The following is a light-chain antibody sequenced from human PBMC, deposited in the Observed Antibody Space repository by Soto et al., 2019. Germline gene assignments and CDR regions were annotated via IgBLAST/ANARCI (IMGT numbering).Light chain of an antibody. Sequence: EIVLTQSPATLSSSPGERATLSCRTSQTVSSALAWYQQKPGQAPRLLIYEVSNMTTGIPARFSGSGSGADFTLTISSLQPGDFALYYCQQNINSPLTFGGGTKVEI. CDR3: QQNINSPLT. CDR2: EVS. J-gene: IGKJ4*01. CDR1: QTVSSA. V-gene: IGKV3-11*01.